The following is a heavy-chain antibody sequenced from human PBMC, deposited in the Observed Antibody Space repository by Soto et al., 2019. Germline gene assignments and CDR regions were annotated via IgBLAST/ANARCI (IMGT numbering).Heavy chain of an antibody. CDR3: ANRGGDY. CDR1: GFTFDDYA. D-gene: IGHD3-10*01. Sequence: EVQLVESGGGLVQPGRSLRLSCVASGFTFDDYAMHWVRQAPGKGLEWVSGISWNSGSIGYADSVKGRFTISRDNAKNSLYLQMNSLRAEDTALYYCANRGGDYWGQGTLVTVSS. V-gene: IGHV3-9*01. CDR2: ISWNSGSI. J-gene: IGHJ4*02.